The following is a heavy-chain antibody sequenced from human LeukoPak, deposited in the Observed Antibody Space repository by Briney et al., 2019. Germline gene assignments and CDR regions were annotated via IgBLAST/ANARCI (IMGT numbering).Heavy chain of an antibody. CDR1: GGSLSSVTYY. D-gene: IGHD3-22*01. J-gene: IGHJ4*02. V-gene: IGHV4-39*01. Sequence: PSETLSLTCTVSGGSLSSVTYYWGWIRQAPGKGLEWIGRINYSGRAYYSPSLNSRVTISIDTSKNQFSLNLSSVTAADTAVYYCARLGLYYDEEYYFHYWGQGTLVTVSS. CDR2: INYSGRA. CDR3: ARLGLYYDEEYYFHY.